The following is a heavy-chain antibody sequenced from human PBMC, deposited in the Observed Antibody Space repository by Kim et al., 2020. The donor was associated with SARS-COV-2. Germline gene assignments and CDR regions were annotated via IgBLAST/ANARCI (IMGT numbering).Heavy chain of an antibody. Sequence: GGSLRLSCAASGFTFSSYGMHWVRQAPGKGLEWVAVISYDGSNKYYADSVKGRFTISRDNSKNTLYLQMNSLRAEDTAVYYCAKSYSLGYSSDFDYWGQG. CDR2: ISYDGSNK. D-gene: IGHD6-19*01. J-gene: IGHJ4*02. CDR3: AKSYSLGYSSDFDY. V-gene: IGHV3-30*18. CDR1: GFTFSSYG.